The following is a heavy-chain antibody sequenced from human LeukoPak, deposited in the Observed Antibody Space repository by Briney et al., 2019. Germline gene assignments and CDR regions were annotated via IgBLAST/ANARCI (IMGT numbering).Heavy chain of an antibody. V-gene: IGHV3-48*03. CDR3: ARQYYYGSGSYSPFDY. J-gene: IGHJ4*02. Sequence: GGSLRLSCAASGFTFSSYEMNWVRQAPGKGLEWVSYISSSGSTIYYADSVKGRFTISRDNAKNSLYLLMNSLRAEDTAVYYCARQYYYGSGSYSPFDYWGQGTLVTVSS. CDR2: ISSSGSTI. CDR1: GFTFSSYE. D-gene: IGHD3-10*01.